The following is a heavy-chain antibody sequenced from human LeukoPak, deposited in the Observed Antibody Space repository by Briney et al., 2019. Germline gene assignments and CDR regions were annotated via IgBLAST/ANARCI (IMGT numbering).Heavy chain of an antibody. CDR1: GGSISSYY. J-gene: IGHJ5*02. CDR2: IYYTGST. CDR3: ARVGYCSSTSCPGGFDP. V-gene: IGHV4-59*01. Sequence: SETLSLTCTVSGGSISSYYWSWIRQPPGKGLEWIGHIYYTGSTNYNPSLKSRVTISVDTSKNQFSLKLSSVTAADTAVYYCARVGYCSSTSCPGGFDPWGQGTLVTVSS. D-gene: IGHD2-2*01.